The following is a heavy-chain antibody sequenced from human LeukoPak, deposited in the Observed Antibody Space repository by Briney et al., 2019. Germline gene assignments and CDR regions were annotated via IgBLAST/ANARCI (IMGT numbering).Heavy chain of an antibody. Sequence: SETLSLTCSVSTGSISSDDYYWNSIRQHPGKGLEWIGYIHYSGNTYYNPSLKSRITTSADTSKNQFSLKLSSVTAADTAVYYCARRVTIFGVARANNWFDPWGQGTLVTVSS. D-gene: IGHD3-3*01. J-gene: IGHJ5*02. CDR1: TGSISSDDYY. CDR3: ARRVTIFGVARANNWFDP. CDR2: IHYSGNT. V-gene: IGHV4-31*03.